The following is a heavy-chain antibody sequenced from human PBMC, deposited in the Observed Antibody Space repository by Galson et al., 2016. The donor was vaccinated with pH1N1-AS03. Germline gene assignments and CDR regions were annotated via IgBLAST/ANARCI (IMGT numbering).Heavy chain of an antibody. CDR2: IYWDGDE. J-gene: IGHJ4*02. D-gene: IGHD2-8*01. CDR3: ARSTHVNEGLDC. CDR1: GFSLSAGGVH. V-gene: IGHV2-5*02. Sequence: PALVKPTQTLTLTCTVSGFSLSAGGVHVAWIRQSPGKALEWLALIYWDGDERYNSSLRSRLSISRDTSKNHVVLTMTSVGPMDTGTYYCARSTHVNEGLDCWGQGTLVTVSS.